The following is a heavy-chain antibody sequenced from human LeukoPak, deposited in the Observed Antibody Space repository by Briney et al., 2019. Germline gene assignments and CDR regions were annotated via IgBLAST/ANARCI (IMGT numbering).Heavy chain of an antibody. D-gene: IGHD3-22*01. CDR3: AKEEPLYYYDSRGSFDY. CDR1: GFTFDDYA. J-gene: IGHJ4*02. CDR2: ISGNGGST. Sequence: PGASLRLSCAASGFTFDDYAMHWVRQAPGQGLEWVSLISGNGGSTYYADTVKGRFTISRDNSNNSVYLQMNSLRTEDTALYYCAKEEPLYYYDSRGSFDYWGQETLVSVSS. V-gene: IGHV3-43*02.